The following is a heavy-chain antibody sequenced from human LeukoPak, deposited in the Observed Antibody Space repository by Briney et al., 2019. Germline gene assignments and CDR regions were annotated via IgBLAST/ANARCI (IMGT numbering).Heavy chain of an antibody. CDR1: GYTLTELS. CDR2: INAGNGNT. D-gene: IGHD6-13*01. J-gene: IGHJ4*02. V-gene: IGHV1-3*01. CDR3: ARDPGAAADVSDY. Sequence: ASVKVSCKVSGYTLTELSMHWVRQAPGQRLEWMGWINAGNGNTKYSQKFQGRVTITRDTSASTAYMELSSLRSEDTAVYYCARDPGAAADVSDYWGQGTLVTVSS.